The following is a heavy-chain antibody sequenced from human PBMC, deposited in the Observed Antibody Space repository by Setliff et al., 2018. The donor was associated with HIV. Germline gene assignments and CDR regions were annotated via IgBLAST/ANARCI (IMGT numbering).Heavy chain of an antibody. CDR1: GSSITNYC. CDR3: ARGTKGSRWSVTRINWFDT. CDR2: IHTTGST. Sequence: PSETLSLTCTVSGSSITNYCWSWIRQPPGKGLEWIGQIHTTGSTNYTPSLKSRVIMSADTPKSQFSLNLTSLPAGDTAVYYCARGTKGSRWSVTRINWFDTRGQGTLVTVPS. D-gene: IGHD6-13*01. V-gene: IGHV4-4*09. J-gene: IGHJ5*02.